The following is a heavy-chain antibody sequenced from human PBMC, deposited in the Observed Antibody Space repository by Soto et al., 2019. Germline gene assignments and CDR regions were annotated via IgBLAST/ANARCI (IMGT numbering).Heavy chain of an antibody. CDR1: GFTFNYAW. CDR3: TAYCSGGSCPY. CDR2: IKSKTDGGTT. V-gene: IGHV3-15*07. J-gene: IGHJ4*02. D-gene: IGHD2-15*01. Sequence: EVQLVESGGALVKPGGSLRLSCAASGFTFNYAWMNWVLQAPGKGLEWVGRIKSKTDGGTTDYAAPVEGRFTVSRDDSKNTLYLQMNSLKTEDTAVYYCTAYCSGGSCPYWGQGTLVTVSS.